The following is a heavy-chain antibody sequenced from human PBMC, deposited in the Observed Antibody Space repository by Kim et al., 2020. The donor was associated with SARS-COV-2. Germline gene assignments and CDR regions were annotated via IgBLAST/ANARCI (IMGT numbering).Heavy chain of an antibody. J-gene: IGHJ6*02. Sequence: SETLSLTCTVSGDSISSFYWSWVRQPPTKGLEWVGYIYYSGSTNYNPALQSRVTISVDTSKNQFSLKLTSVTAADTAVYYCARGKGEMASIDYYYYNRMDVWGPGTTVTVSS. D-gene: IGHD1-26*01. CDR3: ARGKGEMASIDYYYYNRMDV. CDR1: GDSISSFY. CDR2: IYYSGST. V-gene: IGHV4-59*13.